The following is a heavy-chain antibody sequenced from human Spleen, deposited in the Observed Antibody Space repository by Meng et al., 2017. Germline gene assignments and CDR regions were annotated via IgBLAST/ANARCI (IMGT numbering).Heavy chain of an antibody. J-gene: IGHJ4*02. D-gene: IGHD4-11*01. V-gene: IGHV4-31*03. CDR2: IYSSGST. Sequence: QVQLPESGPGLVKPSQTLSLTCTVSGGSISSGGYYWSWIRKRPGKGLEWIGYIYSSGSTYYNPSLESRATISVDTSQNNLSLKLSSVTAADSAVYYCARGPTTMAHDFDYWGQGTLVTVSS. CDR1: GGSISSGGYY. CDR3: ARGPTTMAHDFDY.